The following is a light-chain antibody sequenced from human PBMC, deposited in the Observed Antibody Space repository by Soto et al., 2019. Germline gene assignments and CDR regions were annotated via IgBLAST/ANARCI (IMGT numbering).Light chain of an antibody. CDR1: SSNIGSNT. J-gene: IGLJ3*02. CDR2: SND. CDR3: AGWDDTLDAQV. Sequence: QSVLTQPPPASGTPGQRVTISCSGSSSNIGSNTVTWYQQLPGTAPKLLIYSNDQRPSGVPDRFSGSKSGTSASLAINGLRSDDEATYYCAGWDDTLDAQVFGGGTKLTVL. V-gene: IGLV1-44*01.